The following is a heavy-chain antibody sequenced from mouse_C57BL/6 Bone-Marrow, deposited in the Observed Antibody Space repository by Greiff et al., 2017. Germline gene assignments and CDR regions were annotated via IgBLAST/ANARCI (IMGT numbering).Heavy chain of an antibody. CDR3: ARGLLRDGDY. D-gene: IGHD1-1*01. CDR2: IYPRSGNT. CDR1: GYTFTSYG. V-gene: IGHV1-81*01. Sequence: QVQLQQSGAELARPGASVKLSCKASGYTFTSYGISWVKQRTGQGLEWIGEIYPRSGNTYYNEKFKGKATLTADKSSRTAYMELRSLTSEDSAVYFCARGLLRDGDYWGQGTTLTVSS. J-gene: IGHJ2*01.